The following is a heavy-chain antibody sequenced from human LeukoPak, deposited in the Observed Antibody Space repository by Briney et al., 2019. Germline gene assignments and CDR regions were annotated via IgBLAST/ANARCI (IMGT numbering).Heavy chain of an antibody. CDR1: GFTFSSYW. CDR3: ARIPYSSGAIDY. CDR2: INNDGSST. Sequence: GGSLRLSCAASGFTFSSYWMHWVRQAPGKGLVWVSRINNDGSSTSYADSVKGRFTIPRDNAKNTLFLQMNSLRAEDTAVYYCARIPYSSGAIDYWGQGTLVTVSS. J-gene: IGHJ4*02. V-gene: IGHV3-74*01. D-gene: IGHD6-19*01.